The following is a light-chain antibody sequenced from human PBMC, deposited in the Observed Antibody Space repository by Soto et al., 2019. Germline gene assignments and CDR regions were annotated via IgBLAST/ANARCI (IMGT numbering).Light chain of an antibody. J-gene: IGLJ1*01. CDR2: EVS. Sequence: LTQPASVSWSPGQSITISCTGTSSDVGSYNYVSWYQQHPGKAPKLMIYEVSDRPSGISSRFSGSKSGNTASLTISGLQTEDEADYYCSSYTSSSTLFGTGTKVTVL. V-gene: IGLV2-14*01. CDR1: SSDVGSYNY. CDR3: SSYTSSSTL.